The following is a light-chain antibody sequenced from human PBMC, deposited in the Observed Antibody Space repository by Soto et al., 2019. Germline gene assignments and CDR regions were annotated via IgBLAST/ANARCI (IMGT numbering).Light chain of an antibody. J-gene: IGKJ4*01. CDR3: LQANSFPLT. V-gene: IGKV1-12*01. CDR2: AAF. CDR1: QGIGSW. Sequence: DIQMIQSPSSVSASVGDRVTVTCRASQGIGSWLAWYQQKPGEAPRLLIYAAFSLQSGVPSRFSGSASGTDFTLTINGLQAEDFATYYCLQANSFPLTFGGGTKVEIK.